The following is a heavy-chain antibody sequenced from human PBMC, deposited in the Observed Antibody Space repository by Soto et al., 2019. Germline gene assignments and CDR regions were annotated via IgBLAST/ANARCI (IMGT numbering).Heavy chain of an antibody. D-gene: IGHD3-10*01. CDR3: RASGFGSGSSGTYYGLDV. V-gene: IGHV4-30-2*01. CDR1: GDSIASGAYS. J-gene: IGHJ6*02. CDR2: IYHSGNT. Sequence: QLQLQESGSGLVKPSQTLSLTCAVSGDSIASGAYSWSWVRQPPGKGLEWIGYIYHSGNTYYNPFLKSRVTFSIDRSKNQFSLNMNSVTAADTAVYYCRASGFGSGSSGTYYGLDVWGQGTTVTVSS.